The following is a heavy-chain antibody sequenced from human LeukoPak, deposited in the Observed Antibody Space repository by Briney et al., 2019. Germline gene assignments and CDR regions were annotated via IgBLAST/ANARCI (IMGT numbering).Heavy chain of an antibody. D-gene: IGHD2-2*01. Sequence: SETLSLTCAVSGYSISSGYYWGWIRQPPGKGLEWIGSIYHSGSTYYNPTLKSRVTISVDTSKNQFSLKLSSVTAADTAVYYCARQSSQLRKVSTFDYWGRASLVSVS. V-gene: IGHV4-38-2*01. J-gene: IGHJ4*02. CDR2: IYHSGST. CDR3: ARQSSQLRKVSTFDY. CDR1: GYSISSGYY.